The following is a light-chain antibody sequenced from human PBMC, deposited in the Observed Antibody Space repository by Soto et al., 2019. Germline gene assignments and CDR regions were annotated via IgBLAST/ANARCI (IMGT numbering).Light chain of an antibody. V-gene: IGLV2-23*01. Sequence: QSALTQPASVSAPLGQSIVISCTGSSSDIGSYDLVSWYQQYPGIAPKVVIFEGTKRPSGVSNRFSGSKSGNTASLTISGLQTEDEADYYCCSYAGSRTYVFGAGTKVTVL. J-gene: IGLJ1*01. CDR2: EGT. CDR1: SSDIGSYDL. CDR3: CSYAGSRTYV.